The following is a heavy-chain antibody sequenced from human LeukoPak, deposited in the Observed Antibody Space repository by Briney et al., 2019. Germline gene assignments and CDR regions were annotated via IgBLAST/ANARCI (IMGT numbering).Heavy chain of an antibody. CDR3: ARVNAPVATFDY. V-gene: IGHV4-38-2*01. Sequence: SETLSLTCAVSGYSISSTYYGAWIRQPPGKGLEWIATISHSGSTYYTPSLKSRLTISLDTSKNHFSLRLSSVTAADTAVYYCARVNAPVATFDYWGLGILVTVSS. CDR2: ISHSGST. J-gene: IGHJ4*02. CDR1: GYSISSTYY. D-gene: IGHD2-21*01.